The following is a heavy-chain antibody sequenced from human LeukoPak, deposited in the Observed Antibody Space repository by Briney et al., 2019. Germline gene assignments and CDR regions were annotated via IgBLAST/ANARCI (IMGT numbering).Heavy chain of an antibody. D-gene: IGHD1-26*01. V-gene: IGHV3-13*04. CDR3: ARGSGSHFDY. CDR2: IGAADDT. Sequence: HSGGSLRLSCAASGFTFSNYDMFWVRQTTGKGLEWVSTIGAADDTYYPGSVRGRFTISRESAKDSLYLQTNSLRAGDTAVYYCARGSGSHFDYRGQGTLVTVSS. CDR1: GFTFSNYD. J-gene: IGHJ4*02.